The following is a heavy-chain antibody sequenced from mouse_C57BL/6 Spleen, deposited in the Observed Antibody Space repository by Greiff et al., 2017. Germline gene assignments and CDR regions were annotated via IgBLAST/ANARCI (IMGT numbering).Heavy chain of an antibody. V-gene: IGHV1-7*01. CDR3: ARMGNWDRFAY. CDR2: INPCSGYT. Sequence: VQLQQSGAELAKPGASVKLSCKASGYTFTSYWMHWVKQRPGQGLEWFGYINPCSGYTKYNQKFKDKATLTADTSSSTVYLQLSSVTDEDSAVYYCARMGNWDRFAYWGQGTLVTVSA. J-gene: IGHJ3*01. D-gene: IGHD4-1*01. CDR1: GYTFTSYW.